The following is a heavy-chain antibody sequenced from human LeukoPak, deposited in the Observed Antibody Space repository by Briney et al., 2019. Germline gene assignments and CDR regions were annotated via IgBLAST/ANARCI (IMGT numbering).Heavy chain of an antibody. CDR3: ARDRHSSGWWDYYYGMDV. Sequence: PGGSLRLSCAASGFTFSSYAMSWVRQAPGKGLEWVSAISGSGGSTYYADSVKGRFTISRDNSKNTLYLQMNSLRAEDTAVYYCARDRHSSGWWDYYYGMDVWGQGTTVTVSS. CDR2: ISGSGGST. J-gene: IGHJ6*02. D-gene: IGHD6-19*01. CDR1: GFTFSSYA. V-gene: IGHV3-23*01.